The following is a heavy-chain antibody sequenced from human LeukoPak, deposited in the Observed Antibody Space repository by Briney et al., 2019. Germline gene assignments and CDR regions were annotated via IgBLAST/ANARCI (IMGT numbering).Heavy chain of an antibody. V-gene: IGHV3-23*01. CDR1: GSTFNTYT. J-gene: IGHJ4*02. D-gene: IGHD3-22*01. Sequence: GGSLRLSCAASGSTFNTYTMNWVRQAPGKGLEWVSAISGSGGSTYYADSVKGRFTISRDNSKNTLYLQMNSLRAEDTAVYYCAKHYYDSSGESDYWGQGTLVTVSS. CDR3: AKHYYDSSGESDY. CDR2: ISGSGGST.